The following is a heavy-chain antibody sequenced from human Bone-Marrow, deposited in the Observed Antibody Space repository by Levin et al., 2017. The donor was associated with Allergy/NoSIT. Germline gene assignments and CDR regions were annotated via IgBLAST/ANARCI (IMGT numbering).Heavy chain of an antibody. CDR3: ARAGDWESSVWYGTKDYAMEF. CDR1: GVSINNYF. V-gene: IGHV4-59*01. J-gene: IGHJ6*02. Sequence: SQTLSLTCNVSGVSINNYFWSWIRQPPEKGLEWIGYIYSTASSSYNPSLKNRVTMSIETSKNQVSLKLRSVTAADTAVYYCARAGDWESSVWYGTKDYAMEFWGQGTTVTVSS. D-gene: IGHD6-19*01. CDR2: IYSTASS.